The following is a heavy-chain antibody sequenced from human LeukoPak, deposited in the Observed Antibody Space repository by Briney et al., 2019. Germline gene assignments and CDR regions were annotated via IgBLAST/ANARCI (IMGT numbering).Heavy chain of an antibody. Sequence: GGSLRLSCAASGFTFSSYSMNWVRQAPGKGLEWVSSISSSSSYIYYADSVKGRFTISRDNAKNSLYLQMNSLRAEDTAVYYCARDKGYGSRNFWSVDYWGQGTLVTVSS. CDR3: ARDKGYGSRNFWSVDY. J-gene: IGHJ4*02. D-gene: IGHD3-3*01. CDR1: GFTFSSYS. CDR2: ISSSSSYI. V-gene: IGHV3-21*01.